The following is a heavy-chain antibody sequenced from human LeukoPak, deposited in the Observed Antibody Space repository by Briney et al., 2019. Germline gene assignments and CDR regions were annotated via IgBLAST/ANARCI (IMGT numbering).Heavy chain of an antibody. Sequence: SVKVSCKASGGTFSSYAISWVRQAPGQGPEWMGGIIPIFGTANYAQKFQGRVTITTDESTSTAYMELSSLRSEDTAVYYCAREWGSRDGYNSNWFDPWGQGTLVTVSP. D-gene: IGHD5-24*01. CDR1: GGTFSSYA. CDR2: IIPIFGTA. CDR3: AREWGSRDGYNSNWFDP. J-gene: IGHJ5*02. V-gene: IGHV1-69*05.